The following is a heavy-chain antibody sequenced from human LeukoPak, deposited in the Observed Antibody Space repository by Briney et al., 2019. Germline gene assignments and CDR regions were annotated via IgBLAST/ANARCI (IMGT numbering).Heavy chain of an antibody. D-gene: IGHD3-10*01. J-gene: IGHJ4*02. CDR3: ARDSHGGSGSYYYFDY. V-gene: IGHV1-69*05. Sequence: SVKVSCKASGGTFSSYAISWVRQAPGQGLEWMGMIIPIFGTANYAQKFQGRVTITTDESTSTAYMELSSLRSEDTAVYYCARDSHGGSGSYYYFDYWGQGTLVTVSS. CDR2: IIPIFGTA. CDR1: GGTFSSYA.